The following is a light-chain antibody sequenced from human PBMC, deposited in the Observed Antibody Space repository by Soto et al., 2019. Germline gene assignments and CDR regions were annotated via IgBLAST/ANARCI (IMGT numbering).Light chain of an antibody. J-gene: IGKJ4*01. CDR2: GAS. Sequence: EIVMTQSPATLSVSLGERVTLSCRASQSVTINLAWYQQKPGRAPTLLIHGASTRATGVPARFSGSGSGTDFTLTISSPQSEDFAVYFCQQYEDWPLTFGGGTTVEIK. CDR1: QSVTIN. V-gene: IGKV3-15*01. CDR3: QQYEDWPLT.